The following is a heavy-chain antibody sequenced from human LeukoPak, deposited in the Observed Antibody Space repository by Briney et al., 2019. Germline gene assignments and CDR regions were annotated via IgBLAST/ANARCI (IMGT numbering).Heavy chain of an antibody. CDR1: GFTFSSYFW. V-gene: IGHV3-74*01. CDR2: IKSDGSSS. Sequence: GGSLRLSCAASGFTFSSYFWMHWVRQAPGKGLVWVSRIKSDGSSSTYADSVKGRFTISRDNAKNSRYLQMNTLRAEDTAVYYCVRDLDLGGYSSFEYWGQGTLVTASS. D-gene: IGHD4-23*01. J-gene: IGHJ4*02. CDR3: VRDLDLGGYSSFEY.